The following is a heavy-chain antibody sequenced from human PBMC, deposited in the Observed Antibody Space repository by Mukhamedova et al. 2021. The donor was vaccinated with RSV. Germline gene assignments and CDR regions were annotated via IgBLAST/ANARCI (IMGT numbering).Heavy chain of an antibody. CDR3: ARSRIEVAGTGGFDI. CDR2: IRDSDDKR. D-gene: IGHD6-19*01. J-gene: IGHJ3*02. Sequence: APGRGLEWVATIRDSDDKRYYADFVQGRFIISRDTSKSTIYVQLNDLRAEDTAVYYCARSRIEVAGTGGFDIWGQGTMGTVTS. V-gene: IGHV3-23*01.